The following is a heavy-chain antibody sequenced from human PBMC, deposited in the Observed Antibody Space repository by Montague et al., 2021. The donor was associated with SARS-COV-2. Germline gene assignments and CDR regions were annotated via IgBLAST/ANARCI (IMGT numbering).Heavy chain of an antibody. V-gene: IGHV4-59*01. CDR2: IYYRGST. CDR3: AREDRWNWFDP. J-gene: IGHJ5*02. CDR1: GDPINSSY. D-gene: IGHD5-24*01. Sequence: SETLSLTCTVSGDPINSSYWSWIRQPPGKGLEWIGYIYYRGSTNYNPSLETRVTISVDPSKNQFSLKLNSVTAADTAVYYCAREDRWNWFDPWGQGTLVIVSS.